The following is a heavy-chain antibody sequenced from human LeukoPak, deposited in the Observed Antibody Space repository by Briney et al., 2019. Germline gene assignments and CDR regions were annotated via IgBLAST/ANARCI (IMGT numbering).Heavy chain of an antibody. CDR3: ARVDTAILWFDP. J-gene: IGHJ5*02. CDR1: GGSISSYY. Sequence: ASETLSLTCTVSGGSISSYYWSWIRQPPGKGLEWTGYIYYSGSTNYNPSLKSRVTISVDTSKNQFSLKLSSVTAADTAVYYCARVDTAILWFDPWGRGTLVTVSS. CDR2: IYYSGST. D-gene: IGHD5-18*01. V-gene: IGHV4-59*01.